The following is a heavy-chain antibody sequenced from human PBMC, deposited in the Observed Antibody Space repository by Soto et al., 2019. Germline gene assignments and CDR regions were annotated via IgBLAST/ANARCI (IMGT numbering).Heavy chain of an antibody. Sequence: ASVKVSCKASGYTFTGYYMHWVRQAPGQGLEGMGWINPNSGGTNYAQKFQGWVTMTRDTSISTAYMELSRLRSDDTAVYYCARAPSPARDAFDIWGQGTMVPVSS. J-gene: IGHJ3*02. CDR1: GYTFTGYY. CDR2: INPNSGGT. CDR3: ARAPSPARDAFDI. D-gene: IGHD2-2*01. V-gene: IGHV1-2*04.